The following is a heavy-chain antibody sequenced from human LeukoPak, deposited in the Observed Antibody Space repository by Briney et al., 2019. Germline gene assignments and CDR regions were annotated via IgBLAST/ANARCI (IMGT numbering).Heavy chain of an antibody. D-gene: IGHD3-10*01. CDR1: GFTFSSYA. CDR2: ISSNGGST. CDR3: ARDYYGSGSYPTYFFDY. J-gene: IGHJ4*02. Sequence: PGGSLRLSCAASGFTFSSYAMHWVRQAPGKGLEYVSAISSNGGSTYYANSVKGRFTISRDNSKNTLYLQMGSLRAEDMAVYYCARDYYGSGSYPTYFFDYWGQGTLVTVSS. V-gene: IGHV3-64*01.